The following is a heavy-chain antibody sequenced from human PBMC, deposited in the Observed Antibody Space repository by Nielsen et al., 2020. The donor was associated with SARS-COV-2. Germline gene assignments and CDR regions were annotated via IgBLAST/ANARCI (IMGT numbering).Heavy chain of an antibody. CDR3: ARGGRITFGGADDAFDI. J-gene: IGHJ3*02. D-gene: IGHD3-16*01. Sequence: SETLSLTCAVSGGSISSGGYSWSWIRRPPGKGLEWIGYIYHSGRTYYNPSLKSRVTISVDRSKNQFSLKLSSVTAADTAVYYCARGGRITFGGADDAFDIWGQGTRVTVSS. CDR2: IYHSGRT. CDR1: GGSISSGGYS. V-gene: IGHV4-30-2*01.